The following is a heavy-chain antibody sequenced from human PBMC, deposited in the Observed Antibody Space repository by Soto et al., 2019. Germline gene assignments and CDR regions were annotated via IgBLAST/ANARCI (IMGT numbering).Heavy chain of an antibody. CDR1: GFTFSSYA. Sequence: GGSLRLSCAASGFTFSSYAMSWVRQAPGKGLEWVSAINDGGGSTYYADSVKGRFTISRDNSRNTLYLQMNSLKAEDTAVYYCAKGGCTSTSCQTGDYWGQGTLVTVSS. V-gene: IGHV3-23*01. J-gene: IGHJ4*02. D-gene: IGHD2-2*01. CDR3: AKGGCTSTSCQTGDY. CDR2: INDGGGST.